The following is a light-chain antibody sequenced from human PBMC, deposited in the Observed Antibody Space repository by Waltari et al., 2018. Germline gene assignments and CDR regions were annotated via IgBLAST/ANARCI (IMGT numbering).Light chain of an antibody. CDR3: SSYTSSSTLEGYV. J-gene: IGLJ1*01. CDR2: EVS. V-gene: IGLV2-14*01. Sequence: SALTQPASVSGSPGQSITISCTGTSSDVGGYNYVSWYQQHPGKAPKLMIYEVSNRPSGVSNRFSGSKAGSTASLTISGLQAEDEADYYCSSYTSSSTLEGYVFGTGTKVTVL. CDR1: SSDVGGYNY.